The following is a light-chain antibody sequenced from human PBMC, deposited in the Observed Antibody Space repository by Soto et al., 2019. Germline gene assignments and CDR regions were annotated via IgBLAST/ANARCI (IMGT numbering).Light chain of an antibody. V-gene: IGLV1-51*01. Sequence: QSVLTQPPSVSAAPGQKVTISCSGRSSNIGQNYVSWYQQRPGTAPKLLIYDNNNRPSGIPDRFSGSKSGTSATLDITGLQTGDEADYYCATWDSSLTSGVFGGGTKLTVL. CDR1: SSNIGQNY. CDR2: DNN. J-gene: IGLJ2*01. CDR3: ATWDSSLTSGV.